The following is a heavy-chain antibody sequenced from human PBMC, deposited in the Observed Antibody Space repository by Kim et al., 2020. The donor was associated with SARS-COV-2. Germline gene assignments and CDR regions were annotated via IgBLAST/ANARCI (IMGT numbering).Heavy chain of an antibody. Sequence: SVKGRFTISRDNSKTTLYLQMNSLRAEDTAVYYCAKSSDYGDYGMGVFDYWGQGTLVTVSS. D-gene: IGHD4-17*01. V-gene: IGHV3-23*01. CDR3: AKSSDYGDYGMGVFDY. J-gene: IGHJ4*02.